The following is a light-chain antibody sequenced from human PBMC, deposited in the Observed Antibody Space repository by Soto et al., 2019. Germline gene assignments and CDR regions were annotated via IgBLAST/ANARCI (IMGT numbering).Light chain of an antibody. V-gene: IGKV2-28*01. J-gene: IGKJ5*01. Sequence: EIVLTQSPLSLSVSPGESASISCTSSQSLTHSSGYNYLDWYLLKPGQPPQLLIYLGSNRGSGVPDRFSASGSGTDFTLTISRVETEDAGFYFCMQPRQTLITFGQGTRLEIQ. CDR3: MQPRQTLIT. CDR2: LGS. CDR1: QSLTHSSGYNY.